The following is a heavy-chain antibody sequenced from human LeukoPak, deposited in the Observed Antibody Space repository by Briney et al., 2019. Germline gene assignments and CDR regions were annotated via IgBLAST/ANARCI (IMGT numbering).Heavy chain of an antibody. J-gene: IGHJ4*02. D-gene: IGHD6-13*01. V-gene: IGHV3-74*01. CDR1: GFSFSSYW. CDR3: ARVAYSSNWYIDY. Sequence: GGSLRLSCAASGFSFSSYWMHWLPQAPGKGLVWVSRLNTDGSSTNYADSVKGRFTISRDNAKNTLYLQMNSLRAEDTAIYYCARVAYSSNWYIDYWGQGTLVAVSS. CDR2: LNTDGSST.